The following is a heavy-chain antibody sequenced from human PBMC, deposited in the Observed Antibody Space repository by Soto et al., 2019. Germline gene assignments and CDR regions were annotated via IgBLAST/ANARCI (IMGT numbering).Heavy chain of an antibody. CDR2: IIPIFGTA. J-gene: IGHJ4*02. CDR3: ARVRGHSSGYEAHFDY. V-gene: IGHV1-69*06. D-gene: IGHD3-22*01. CDR1: GGTLSSYA. Sequence: EVPWEACGGTLSSYAISWVRQAPGKGLEWMGGIIPIFGTANYAQKFQGRVTITADKSTSTAYMELSSLRSEDTAVYSCARVRGHSSGYEAHFDYWGQGHPVTVSS.